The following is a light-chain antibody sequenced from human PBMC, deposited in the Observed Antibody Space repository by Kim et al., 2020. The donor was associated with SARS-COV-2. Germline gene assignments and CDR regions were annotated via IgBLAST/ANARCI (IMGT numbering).Light chain of an antibody. CDR3: MQVLQTPLT. V-gene: IGKV2-28*01. CDR1: QNLLYSNESNL. Sequence: DIVMTQSPLSLTVTPGEPASISCRSSQNLLYSNESNLLDWYLQKPGQSPQLLIYLGSNRASGVPDRFTGSGSGTDFTLKISRVEAEDVGVYYCMQVLQTPLTFGGGTKVDIK. CDR2: LGS. J-gene: IGKJ4*01.